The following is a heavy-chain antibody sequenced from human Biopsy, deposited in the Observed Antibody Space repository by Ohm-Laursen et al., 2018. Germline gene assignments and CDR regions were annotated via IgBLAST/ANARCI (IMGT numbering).Heavy chain of an antibody. J-gene: IGHJ6*02. V-gene: IGHV1-46*01. Sequence: SVKVSCKASGYTFATYHIHWVRQAPGQGLEWMGVISPSGATTSFSQKFQGRITMTRDTSTGTVYMDLNSLGSEDTAVYYCARAGVGSDGTDSYYYGMDVWGPGTTVTVSS. CDR2: ISPSGATT. CDR3: ARAGVGSDGTDSYYYGMDV. D-gene: IGHD5-24*01. CDR1: GYTFATYH.